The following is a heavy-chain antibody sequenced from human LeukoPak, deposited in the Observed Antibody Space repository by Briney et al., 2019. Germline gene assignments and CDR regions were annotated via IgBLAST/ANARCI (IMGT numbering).Heavy chain of an antibody. CDR3: ARMVRGYYMDV. CDR1: GFTVSSNY. J-gene: IGHJ6*03. D-gene: IGHD3-10*01. Sequence: GGSLRLSCAASGFTVSSNYMSWVRQAPGKGLEWVSVIYSGGSTYYADSVKGRFTISRDNSKNTLYLQLNSLRAEDTAVYYCARMVRGYYMDVRGKGTTVTVSS. CDR2: IYSGGST. V-gene: IGHV3-53*01.